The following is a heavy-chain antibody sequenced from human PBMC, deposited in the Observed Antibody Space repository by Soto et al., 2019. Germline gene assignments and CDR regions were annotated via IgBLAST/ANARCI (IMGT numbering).Heavy chain of an antibody. CDR3: ARELMDGYRVAFDY. J-gene: IGHJ4*02. Sequence: QVQLQESGPGLVKPSQTLSLTCTVSGGSISSGGYYWSWIRQHPGKGLEGIGYIYYSGSTYYNPSLTSRVTISVDTSKNQFSLKLSSVTAADTAVYYCARELMDGYRVAFDYWGQGTLVTVSS. D-gene: IGHD2-8*01. CDR2: IYYSGST. CDR1: GGSISSGGYY. V-gene: IGHV4-31*03.